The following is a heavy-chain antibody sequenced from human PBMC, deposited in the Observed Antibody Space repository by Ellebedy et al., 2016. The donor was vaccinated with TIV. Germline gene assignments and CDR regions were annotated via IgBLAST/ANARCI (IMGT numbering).Heavy chain of an antibody. V-gene: IGHV5-51*01. CDR1: GYSFTSYW. CDR2: IYPGDSDT. D-gene: IGHD2-2*01. J-gene: IGHJ6*03. CDR3: ARQGSTSEFSKDYYYMDV. Sequence: GESLKISCKGSGYSFTSYWIGWVRQMPGKGLEWMGIIYPGDSDTRYSPSFQGQVTISADKSISTAYLQWSSLKASDTAMYYCARQGSTSEFSKDYYYMDVWGKGTTVTVSS.